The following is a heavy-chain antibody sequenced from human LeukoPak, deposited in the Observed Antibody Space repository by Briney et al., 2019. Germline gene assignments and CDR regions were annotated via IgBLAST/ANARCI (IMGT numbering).Heavy chain of an antibody. Sequence: SETLSLTCTVSGGSISSYYWSWIRQPPGKGLEWIGYIYYSGSTNYNPSLKSRVTISVDTSKNQFSLKLSSVTAADTAVYYCARHSMVRGEYYYYYMDVWGKGTTVTVSS. CDR3: ARHSMVRGEYYYYYMDV. J-gene: IGHJ6*03. CDR1: GGSISSYY. D-gene: IGHD3-10*01. CDR2: IYYSGST. V-gene: IGHV4-59*01.